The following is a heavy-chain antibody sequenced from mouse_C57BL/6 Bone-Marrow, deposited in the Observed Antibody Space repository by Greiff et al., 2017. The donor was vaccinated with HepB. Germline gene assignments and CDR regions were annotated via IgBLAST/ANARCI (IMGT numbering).Heavy chain of an antibody. Sequence: EVKLVESGGGLVQPGGSLSLSCAASGFTFTDYYMSWVRQPPGKALEWLGFIRNKANGYTTEYSASVKGRFTISRDNSQSILYLQMNALRAEDSATYYCARSPTGYFDYWGQGTTLTVSS. D-gene: IGHD4-1*02. J-gene: IGHJ2*01. CDR1: GFTFTDYY. CDR3: ARSPTGYFDY. V-gene: IGHV7-3*01. CDR2: IRNKANGYTT.